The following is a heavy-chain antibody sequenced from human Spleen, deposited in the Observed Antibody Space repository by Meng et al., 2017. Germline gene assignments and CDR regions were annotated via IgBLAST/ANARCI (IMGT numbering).Heavy chain of an antibody. J-gene: IGHJ4*02. CDR1: GYTFTSYG. CDR3: ARDTMGNYYGSGSYKFDY. V-gene: IGHV1-18*01. D-gene: IGHD3-10*01. CDR2: ISAYNGNT. Sequence: ASVKVSCKASGYTFTSYGISWLRQAPGQGLEWMGWISAYNGNTNYAQKLQGRVTMTTDTSTSTSYMELRSLRSDDTAVYYCARDTMGNYYGSGSYKFDYWGQGTLVTVSS.